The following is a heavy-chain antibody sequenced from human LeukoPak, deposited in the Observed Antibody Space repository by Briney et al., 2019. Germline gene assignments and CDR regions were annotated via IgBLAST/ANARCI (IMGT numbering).Heavy chain of an antibody. J-gene: IGHJ4*02. D-gene: IGHD2-2*01. CDR3: ARDGNVVVPAAMDY. V-gene: IGHV3-23*01. CDR2: ISGSGDYT. CDR1: GFTFSDYA. Sequence: GGSLRLSCAASGFTFSDYAMSWVRQAPGRGLEWVSAISGSGDYTNYADSVKGRFTISRDNAKNSLYLQMNSLRAEDTAVYYCARDGNVVVPAAMDYWGQGTLVTVSS.